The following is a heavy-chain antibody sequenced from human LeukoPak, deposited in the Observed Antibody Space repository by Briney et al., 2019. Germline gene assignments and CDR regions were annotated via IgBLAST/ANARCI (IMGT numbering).Heavy chain of an antibody. D-gene: IGHD4-17*01. Sequence: GGSLRLSCAASGFTFSSYWMHWVRQAPGKGLVWVSRINSDGSSTSYADSVKGRFTISRDNAKNTLYLQMNSLRAEDTAVYHCARDVDYGDYDAFDIWGQGTMVTVSS. CDR3: ARDVDYGDYDAFDI. V-gene: IGHV3-74*01. J-gene: IGHJ3*02. CDR1: GFTFSSYW. CDR2: INSDGSST.